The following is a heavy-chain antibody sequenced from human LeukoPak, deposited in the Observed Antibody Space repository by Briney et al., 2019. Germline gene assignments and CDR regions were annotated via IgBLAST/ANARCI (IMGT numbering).Heavy chain of an antibody. Sequence: ASVKVSCKASGYTFTSYGISWVRQAPGQGLEWMGWINPNSGGTNYAQKFQGRVTMTRDTSISTAYMELSRLRSDDTAVYYCARDYFDSNWFDPWGQGTLVTVSS. CDR1: GYTFTSYG. CDR3: ARDYFDSNWFDP. D-gene: IGHD3-9*01. V-gene: IGHV1-2*02. CDR2: INPNSGGT. J-gene: IGHJ5*02.